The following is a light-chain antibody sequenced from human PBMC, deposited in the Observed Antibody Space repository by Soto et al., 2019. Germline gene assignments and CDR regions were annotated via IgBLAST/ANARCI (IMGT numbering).Light chain of an antibody. V-gene: IGLV1-44*01. CDR1: YSNIGIND. J-gene: IGLJ2*01. CDR2: DTS. CDR3: AAWDDSLNGPA. Sequence: QSVLSQPPSASGTPGQTVTVSCSGTYSNIGINDVHWYRQLSGTAPQILIYDTSQRATGVPDRFSGSRSGTSASLVISGLQTDDEADYHCAAWDDSLNGPAFGGGTKLTVL.